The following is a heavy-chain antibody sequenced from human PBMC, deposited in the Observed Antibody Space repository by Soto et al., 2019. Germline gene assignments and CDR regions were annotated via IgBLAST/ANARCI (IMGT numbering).Heavy chain of an antibody. CDR2: ISGSGGST. V-gene: IGHV3-23*01. Sequence: RRLSCAASGFTFSTYAMSWVRQAPGKGLEWVSAISGSGGSTYYADSVKGRFTISRDNSKNTLFLQMNSLRAEDTAVYYCATRRAASYYYYGMDVWGQGTTVTVSS. D-gene: IGHD2-15*01. J-gene: IGHJ6*02. CDR3: ATRRAASYYYYGMDV. CDR1: GFTFSTYA.